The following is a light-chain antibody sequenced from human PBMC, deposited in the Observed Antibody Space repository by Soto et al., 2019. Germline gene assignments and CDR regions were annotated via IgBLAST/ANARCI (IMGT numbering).Light chain of an antibody. CDR2: AAS. V-gene: IGKV1-9*01. J-gene: IGKJ5*01. CDR1: QGIDTS. CDR3: QQLHGYPIT. Sequence: VGDRVTITCRASQGIDTSLAWYQQKPGKAPKLLIYAASNFQSGVPSRFSGSGSGTHFTLTISSLQPEDFATYYCQQLHGYPITFGQGTRLEIK.